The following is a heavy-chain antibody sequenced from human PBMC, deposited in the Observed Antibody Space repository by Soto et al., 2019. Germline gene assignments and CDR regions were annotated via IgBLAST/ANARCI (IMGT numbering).Heavy chain of an antibody. D-gene: IGHD2-2*01. J-gene: IGHJ5*02. CDR3: ARSVGGYCSSTSCPDVVDNWFDP. V-gene: IGHV1-18*01. Sequence: QVQLVQSGAEVKKPGASVKVSCKASGYTFTSYGISWVRQAPGQGLEWMGWISAYNGNTNHAQKLQGRVTMTTGTSTSTAYMELRSLRSDDTAVYYCARSVGGYCSSTSCPDVVDNWFDPWGQGTLVTVSS. CDR2: ISAYNGNT. CDR1: GYTFTSYG.